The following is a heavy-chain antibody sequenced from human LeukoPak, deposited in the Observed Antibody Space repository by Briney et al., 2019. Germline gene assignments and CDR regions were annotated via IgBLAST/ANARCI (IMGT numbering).Heavy chain of an antibody. Sequence: GGSLRLSCAASGFTFSSYSMNWVRQAPGKGLEWVSYISSSSSTIYYADSVKGRFTISRDNAKNSLCLQMNSLRAEDTAVYYCTRDFSGYGGSYSYYFDYWGQGTLVTVSS. D-gene: IGHD1-26*01. CDR1: GFTFSSYS. CDR3: TRDFSGYGGSYSYYFDY. V-gene: IGHV3-48*01. J-gene: IGHJ4*02. CDR2: ISSSSSTI.